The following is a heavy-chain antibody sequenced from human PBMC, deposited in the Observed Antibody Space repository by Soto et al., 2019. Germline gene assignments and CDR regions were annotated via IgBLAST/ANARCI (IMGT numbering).Heavy chain of an antibody. V-gene: IGHV4-34*01. CDR1: GGSFSGYY. CDR3: AGGRQWLAFDY. J-gene: IGHJ4*02. Sequence: SETLSLTCAVYGGSFSGYYWSWIRQPPGKGLEWIGEINHSGSTSYNPSLKSRVTISVDTSKNQLSLKLTSVTAADTAVYYCAGGRQWLAFDYWGQRTLVTVSS. D-gene: IGHD6-19*01. CDR2: INHSGST.